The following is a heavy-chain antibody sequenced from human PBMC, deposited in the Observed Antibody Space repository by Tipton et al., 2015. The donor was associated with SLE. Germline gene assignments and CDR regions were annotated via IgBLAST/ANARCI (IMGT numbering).Heavy chain of an antibody. CDR1: GYTFTGYY. D-gene: IGHD3-10*01. V-gene: IGHV1-2*02. CDR2: INPNSGDA. CDR3: ARGRLVRWMHTDHWFDP. J-gene: IGHJ5*02. Sequence: VQLVQSGAEVKKPGASLKVSCKASGYTFTGYYLHWVRQAPGQGLQWMGWINPNSGDAKYAPKFQGRVTMTRDASISTAYMELNRLTSDDTAVYYCARGRLVRWMHTDHWFDPWGQGTLVTVSS.